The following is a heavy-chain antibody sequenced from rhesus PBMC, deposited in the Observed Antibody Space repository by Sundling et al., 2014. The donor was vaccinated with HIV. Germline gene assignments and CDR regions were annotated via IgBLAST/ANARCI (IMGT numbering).Heavy chain of an antibody. CDR1: GVPFSNNY. Sequence: QVQLQESGPGLVKPSETLSLTCAVSGVPFSNNYWSWIRQPPGNGLEWIGRISGSGGSPDYNPSLKSRVTMSTDTSKNQLSLRLTSVTAADTAVYYCARDGNVDTATVMSYYYSGSNTYYSLDSWGQGVVVTVSS. D-gene: IGHD5-12*01. CDR3: ARDGNVDTATVMSYYYSGSNTYYSLDS. V-gene: IGHV4-173*01. CDR2: ISGSGGSP. J-gene: IGHJ6*01.